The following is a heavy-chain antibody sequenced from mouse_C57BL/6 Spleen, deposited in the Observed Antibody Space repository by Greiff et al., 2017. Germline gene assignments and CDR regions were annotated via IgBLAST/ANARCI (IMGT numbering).Heavy chain of an antibody. V-gene: IGHV1-39*01. J-gene: IGHJ1*03. CDR3: ARAGKEWYIDV. Sequence: VQLQQSGPELVKPGASVKISCKASGYTFTDYYMNWVKQSPGQSLEWIGVINPTYGSTSYNQKFKGKATLTVDQSSSTAYMQLNSLTSEDSAVYYYARAGKEWYIDVWGTGTTVTVSS. CDR1: GYTFTDYY. CDR2: INPTYGST.